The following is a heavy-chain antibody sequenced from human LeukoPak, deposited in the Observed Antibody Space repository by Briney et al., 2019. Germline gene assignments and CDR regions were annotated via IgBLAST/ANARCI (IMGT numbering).Heavy chain of an antibody. CDR2: IKQDGSEK. Sequence: GGSLRLSCAASGFTFSSYWMSWVRQAPGKGLEWVANIKQDGSEKYYVDSVKGRFTISRDNAKNSLYLQMNSLRAEDTAVYYCARGRSVAYYDSLRRGNYYYYAMDVWGQGTTVTVSS. J-gene: IGHJ6*02. V-gene: IGHV3-7*01. CDR3: ARGRSVAYYDSLRRGNYYYYAMDV. CDR1: GFTFSSYW. D-gene: IGHD3-22*01.